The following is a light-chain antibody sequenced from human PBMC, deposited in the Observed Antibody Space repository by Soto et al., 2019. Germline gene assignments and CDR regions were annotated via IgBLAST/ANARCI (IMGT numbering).Light chain of an antibody. CDR2: DAS. J-gene: IGKJ1*01. CDR3: QQYNNWPPPWT. V-gene: IGKV3-11*01. CDR1: QSVSSY. Sequence: EIVLTQSPATLSLSPGERATLSCRASQSVSSYLAWYQQKPGQAPRLLIYDASNRATGIPARFSGSGSGTDFTLTISSLEPEDFAVYYCQQYNNWPPPWTFGQGTKVEIK.